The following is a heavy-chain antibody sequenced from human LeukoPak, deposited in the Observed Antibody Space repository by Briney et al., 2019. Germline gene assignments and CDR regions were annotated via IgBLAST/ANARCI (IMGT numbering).Heavy chain of an antibody. CDR1: GFTFSSYS. V-gene: IGHV3-21*01. Sequence: GGSLRLSCAASGFTFSSYSMNWVRQAPGKGLEWVSSISSSSSYIYYADSVKGRFTISRDNAKNSLYLQMNSLRAEDTAVYYCARADDEEGLGPYYGMDVWGKGTTVTVSS. D-gene: IGHD3-16*01. CDR2: ISSSSSYI. J-gene: IGHJ6*04. CDR3: ARADDEEGLGPYYGMDV.